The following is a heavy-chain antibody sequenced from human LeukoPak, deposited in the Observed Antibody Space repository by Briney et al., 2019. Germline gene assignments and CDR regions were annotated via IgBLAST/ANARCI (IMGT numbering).Heavy chain of an antibody. V-gene: IGHV1-18*01. J-gene: IGHJ3*02. Sequence: ASVKVSCKASGYTFTSYGISWVRQALGQGLEWMGWISVYNGNTNYAQNLQGRLTMTTDTSTSTAFMELRSLRSDDTAVYYCARGWYSSGWYNAFDIWGQGTMVTVSS. D-gene: IGHD6-19*01. CDR1: GYTFTSYG. CDR2: ISVYNGNT. CDR3: ARGWYSSGWYNAFDI.